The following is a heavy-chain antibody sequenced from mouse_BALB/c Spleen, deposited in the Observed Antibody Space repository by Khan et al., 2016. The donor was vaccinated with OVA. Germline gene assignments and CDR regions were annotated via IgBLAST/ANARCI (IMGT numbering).Heavy chain of an antibody. CDR1: GYTFSNYW. D-gene: IGHD1-1*01. Sequence: VQLQEPGAELMKPGASVKISCKATGYTFSNYWIEWVKQRPGHGLEWIGEILPGSGSTNYNERFKGKATFTSDTSSNTAYMQLSSRTSEDSAVYFCARVKHDSRDSFEYWGQGTILTVSS. V-gene: IGHV1-9*01. CDR2: ILPGSGST. CDR3: ARVKHDSRDSFEY. J-gene: IGHJ2*01.